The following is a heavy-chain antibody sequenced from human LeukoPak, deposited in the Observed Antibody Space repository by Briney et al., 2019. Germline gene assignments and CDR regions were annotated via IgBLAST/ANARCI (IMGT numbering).Heavy chain of an antibody. J-gene: IGHJ4*02. D-gene: IGHD1-26*01. CDR3: ARVWELLSDY. Sequence: GASVKVSCKASRYTFISYYIHWVRQAPGQGLEWMGKINPSGGSTTYAQKLQGRVTMTTDTSTSTAYMELRSLRSDNTAVYYCARVWELLSDYWGQGTLVTVSS. CDR1: RYTFISYY. CDR2: INPSGGST. V-gene: IGHV1-46*01.